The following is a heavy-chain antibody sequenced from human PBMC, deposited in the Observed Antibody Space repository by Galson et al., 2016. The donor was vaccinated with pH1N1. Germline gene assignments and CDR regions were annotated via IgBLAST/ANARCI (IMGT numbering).Heavy chain of an antibody. J-gene: IGHJ6*03. V-gene: IGHV3-9*01. CDR3: VKDFKGYFYYMDV. Sequence: SLRLSCATSGFRFDDYAMHWVRQGPGKGLEWASGINWKSNNIVYADSVKGRFSISRDNAKRSLFLEMNSLRVEDTALYYCVKDFKGYFYYMDVCGKGTTVTVSS. CDR2: INWKSNNI. CDR1: GFRFDDYA.